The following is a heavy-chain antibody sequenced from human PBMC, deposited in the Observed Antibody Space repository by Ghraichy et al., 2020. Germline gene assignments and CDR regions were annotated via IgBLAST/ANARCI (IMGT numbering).Heavy chain of an antibody. CDR1: RFPFSHYG. CDR2: IWFDGSHI. Sequence: LSLTCEASRFPFSHYGMHWVRQAPGKGLEWVAVIWFDGSHIYYGDTVKGRVTISRDNSKNTLYLEMNSVRAEDTAVYYCARDGSSVTPSYYYYYMDVWGKGTKVTVSS. D-gene: IGHD3-10*01. V-gene: IGHV3-33*01. J-gene: IGHJ6*03. CDR3: ARDGSSVTPSYYYYYMDV.